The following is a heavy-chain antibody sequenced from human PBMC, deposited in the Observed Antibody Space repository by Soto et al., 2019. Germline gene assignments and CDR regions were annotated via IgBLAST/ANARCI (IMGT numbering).Heavy chain of an antibody. D-gene: IGHD6-19*01. CDR2: ISAYSGDT. CDR1: GYTLTSYG. J-gene: IGHJ3*02. V-gene: IGHV1-18*04. Sequence: ASVKVSCKASGYTLTSYGITWVRQAPGQGLEWMGWISAYSGDTNYAQKFQGRVTMTTDTSTSTAYMELRSLRSDDTAVYFCARLGPPGGWGAFDIWGQGTMVTVSS. CDR3: ARLGPPGGWGAFDI.